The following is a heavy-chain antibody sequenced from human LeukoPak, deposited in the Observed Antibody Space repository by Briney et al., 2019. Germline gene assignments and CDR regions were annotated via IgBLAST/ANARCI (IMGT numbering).Heavy chain of an antibody. V-gene: IGHV4-4*07. CDR1: GGSISSYY. J-gene: IGHJ4*02. CDR3: ARGRRITMVRGVIEYFDY. D-gene: IGHD3-10*01. Sequence: SETLSLTCTVSGGSISSYYWSWIRQPAGKGLEWIGRIYTSGSTNYNPSLKSRVTMSVDTSKNQFSLKLGSVTAADTAVYYCARGRRITMVRGVIEYFDYWGQGTLVTVSS. CDR2: IYTSGST.